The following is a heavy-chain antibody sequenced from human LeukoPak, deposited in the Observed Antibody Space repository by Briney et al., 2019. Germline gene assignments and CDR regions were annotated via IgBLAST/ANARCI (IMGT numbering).Heavy chain of an antibody. V-gene: IGHV6-1*01. CDR3: ARDADWAYDAFDI. D-gene: IGHD3-9*01. CDR1: GDSVSVKSDV. Sequence: SQTLSLTCAISGDSVSVKSDVWNWIRQSPARGLEWLGRTYYRSKWINDYATSVKSRIIISPDTSKNQFSLHLNSVTPEDTAVYYCARDADWAYDAFDIWGQGTMVTVSS. CDR2: TYYRSKWIN. J-gene: IGHJ3*02.